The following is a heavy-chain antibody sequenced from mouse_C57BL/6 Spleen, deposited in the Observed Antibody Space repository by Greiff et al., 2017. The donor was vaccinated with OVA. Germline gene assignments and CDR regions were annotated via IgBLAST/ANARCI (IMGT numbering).Heavy chain of an antibody. Sequence: VQLQQSGAELVRPGTSVKVSCKASGYAFTNYLIEWVKQRPGQGLEWIGVINPGSGGTNYNEKFKGKATLTADKSSSTAYMQLSSLASEDSADYFCARERGWTRNCDYWGQGTTLTVSS. CDR3: ARERGWTRNCDY. V-gene: IGHV1-54*01. CDR2: INPGSGGT. J-gene: IGHJ2*01. CDR1: GYAFTNYL.